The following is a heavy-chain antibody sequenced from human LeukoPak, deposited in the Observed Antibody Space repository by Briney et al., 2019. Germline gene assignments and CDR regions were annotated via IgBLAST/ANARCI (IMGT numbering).Heavy chain of an antibody. Sequence: SETLSLTCNVSGGSMSNYYWSWIRQPPGKGLEWIGYIYYSGSTNYNPSLKSRVTISVDTSKNQFSLKLSSVTAADTAVYYCASHRATGGSCYSAESCWFDPWGQGTLVTVSS. CDR3: ASHRATGGSCYSAESCWFDP. V-gene: IGHV4-59*08. D-gene: IGHD2-15*01. CDR2: IYYSGST. J-gene: IGHJ5*02. CDR1: GGSMSNYY.